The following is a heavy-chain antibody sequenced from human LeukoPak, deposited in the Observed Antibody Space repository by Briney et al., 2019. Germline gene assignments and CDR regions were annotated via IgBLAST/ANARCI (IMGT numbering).Heavy chain of an antibody. V-gene: IGHV3-23*01. CDR3: GKSRCSTSCYGGDY. CDR1: GFTITSYA. D-gene: IGHD2-2*01. CDR2: LSGGGAT. J-gene: IGHJ4*02. Sequence: PGGSLRLSCAVSGFTITSYAMRWARQAPGKGLEWVSALSGGGATHYADSVKGRFTISRDSSKNTLYLQMNSLRAEDTAIYYCGKSRCSTSCYGGDYWGQGTLVTVSS.